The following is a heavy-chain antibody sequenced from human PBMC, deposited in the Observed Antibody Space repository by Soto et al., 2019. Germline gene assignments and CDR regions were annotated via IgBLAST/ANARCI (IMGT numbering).Heavy chain of an antibody. Sequence: QVHLEESGGGLVKPGGSLRLSCTASGFIFSDYYMSWIRQAPGKGLEWVSDISNSGRMTHHADYVEGRFTISRDNAKDSRYLQMNSLRPEDSAIYYCARDHGGGGLTLEYWGQGTLVTVSS. D-gene: IGHD3-16*01. CDR3: ARDHGGGGLTLEY. CDR2: ISNSGRMT. CDR1: GFIFSDYY. V-gene: IGHV3-11*01. J-gene: IGHJ4*02.